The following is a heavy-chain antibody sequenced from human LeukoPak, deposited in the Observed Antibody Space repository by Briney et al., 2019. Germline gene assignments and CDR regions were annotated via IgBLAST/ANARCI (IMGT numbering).Heavy chain of an antibody. CDR3: ARGLFGDYLRFDY. V-gene: IGHV4-59*01. D-gene: IGHD4-17*01. CDR1: GVSISSYY. CDR2: IYYSGST. J-gene: IGHJ4*02. Sequence: SETLSLTCSVSGVSISSYYWSWIRPPPGKGLEWIGYIYYSGSTYYNPSLKSRVTISVDTSKNQFSLKLTSVTAADTAVYYCARGLFGDYLRFDYWGQGTLVTVSS.